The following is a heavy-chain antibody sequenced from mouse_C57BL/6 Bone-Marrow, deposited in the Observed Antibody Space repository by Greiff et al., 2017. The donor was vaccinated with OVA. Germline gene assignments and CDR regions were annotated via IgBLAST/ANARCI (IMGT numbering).Heavy chain of an antibody. V-gene: IGHV1-69*01. CDR2: IDPSDSYT. Sequence: QVQLQQPGAELVMPGASVKLSCKASGYTFTSYWMHWVKQRPGQGLEWIGEIDPSDSYTNYNQKFKGKSTLTVDKSSSTAYMQLSSLTSEDSAVYYCARGYYYGSSQYFDVWGTGTTVTVSS. CDR1: GYTFTSYW. CDR3: ARGYYYGSSQYFDV. D-gene: IGHD1-1*01. J-gene: IGHJ1*03.